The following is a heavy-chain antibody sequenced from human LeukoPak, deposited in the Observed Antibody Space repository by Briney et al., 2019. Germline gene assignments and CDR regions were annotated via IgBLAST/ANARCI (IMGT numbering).Heavy chain of an antibody. CDR3: AKDLDSTDLYDNAD. D-gene: IGHD6-19*01. J-gene: IGHJ1*01. Sequence: PGGSLRLSCVASGFTFSRYAMNWVRQTPGKGLEWVSLIGTNEQRTHYADSVKGRFTISRDNSKNALFLQMNSLRAEDTAVYYCAKDLDSTDLYDNADWGQGTLVTVSS. V-gene: IGHV3-23*01. CDR1: GFTFSRYA. CDR2: IGTNEQRT.